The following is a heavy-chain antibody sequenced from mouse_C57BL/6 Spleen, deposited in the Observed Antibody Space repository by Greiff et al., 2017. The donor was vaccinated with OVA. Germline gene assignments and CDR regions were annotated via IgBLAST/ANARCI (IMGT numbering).Heavy chain of an antibody. Sequence: EVQVVESGPELVKPGASVKMSCKASGYTFTDYNMHWVKQSHGKSLEWIGYINPNNGGTSYNQKFKGKATLTVNKSSSTAYMELRSLTSEDSAVYYCARIYGSSYNWYFDVWGTGTTVTVSS. CDR1: GYTFTDYN. V-gene: IGHV1-22*01. J-gene: IGHJ1*03. CDR3: ARIYGSSYNWYFDV. CDR2: INPNNGGT. D-gene: IGHD1-1*01.